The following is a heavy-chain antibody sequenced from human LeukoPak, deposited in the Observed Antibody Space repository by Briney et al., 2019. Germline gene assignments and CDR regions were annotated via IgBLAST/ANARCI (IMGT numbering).Heavy chain of an antibody. V-gene: IGHV4-38-2*02. D-gene: IGHD1-26*01. Sequence: SETLSLTCTVSGYSITTNYYWALIRQSPGTGLGWIGSVYHNGETYYNPSLKSRVIISVDTSKNEFSLRLTSVTAADTAVYYCVTPRSWELSDMAVWGKGTTVIVSS. J-gene: IGHJ6*03. CDR3: VTPRSWELSDMAV. CDR1: GYSITTNYY. CDR2: VYHNGET.